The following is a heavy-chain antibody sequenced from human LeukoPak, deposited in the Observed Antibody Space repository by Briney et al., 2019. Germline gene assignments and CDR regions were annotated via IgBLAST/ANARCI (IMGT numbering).Heavy chain of an antibody. J-gene: IGHJ5*02. CDR1: GGSLNSHI. Sequence: ASVKVSCKASGGSLNSHIFTWVRQAPGQGLEWMGKITPVIDVSKYAQKFQGRLTITADKSTATVYMELSGLKSDDTAVYYCARVNLRGSQYNWFDPWGQGTLVTVSS. D-gene: IGHD1-26*01. CDR2: ITPVIDVS. V-gene: IGHV1-69*02. CDR3: ARVNLRGSQYNWFDP.